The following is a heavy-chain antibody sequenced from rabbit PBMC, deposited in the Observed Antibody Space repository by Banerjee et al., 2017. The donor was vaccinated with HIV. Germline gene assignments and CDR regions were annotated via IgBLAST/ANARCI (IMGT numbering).Heavy chain of an antibody. D-gene: IGHD6-1*01. J-gene: IGHJ4*01. Sequence: QEHLEESGGGLVQPEGSLTLTCTASGFDISNGYMDWVRQAPGKGLEWIGFIYTGDGSICYASWVNGRFTISSHNAQNTVFLQLNSLTVADTATYFCVRDLAGRNNNGFYFNLWGPGTLVTVS. CDR1: GFDISNGY. V-gene: IGHV1S47*01. CDR3: VRDLAGRNNNGFYFNL. CDR2: IYTGDGSI.